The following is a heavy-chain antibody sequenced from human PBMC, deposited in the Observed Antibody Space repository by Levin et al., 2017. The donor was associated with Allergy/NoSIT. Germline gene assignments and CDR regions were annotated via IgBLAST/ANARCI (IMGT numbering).Heavy chain of an antibody. CDR3: AKDKQQRTYDAFDI. CDR2: ISYDGSNK. D-gene: IGHD6-13*01. J-gene: IGHJ3*02. V-gene: IGHV3-30*18. CDR1: GFTFSSHG. Sequence: GESLKISCVASGFTFSSHGMHWVRQAPGKGLEWVAVISYDGSNKYYADSVKGRFTISRDNSRNTLYLQMNSLRDEDTAVYYCAKDKQQRTYDAFDIWGQGTLVTVSS.